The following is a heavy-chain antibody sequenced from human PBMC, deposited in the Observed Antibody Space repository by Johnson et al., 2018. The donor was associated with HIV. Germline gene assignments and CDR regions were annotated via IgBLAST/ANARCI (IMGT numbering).Heavy chain of an antibody. D-gene: IGHD5-12*01. CDR1: GFTVSSNY. CDR2: IYSGGST. J-gene: IGHJ3*02. Sequence: VQLVESGGGLVQPGGSLRLSCAASGFTVSSNYMSWVRQAPGKGLEWVSVIYSGGSTYYADSVKGRFTISRDNSKNTLYLQMNSVRAEDTAVYYCARDRTYSGYGKIAFDIWGQGTMVTVSS. V-gene: IGHV3-66*01. CDR3: ARDRTYSGYGKIAFDI.